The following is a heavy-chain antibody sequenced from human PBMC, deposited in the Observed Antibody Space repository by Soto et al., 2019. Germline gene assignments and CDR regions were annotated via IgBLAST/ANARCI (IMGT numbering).Heavy chain of an antibody. Sequence: PVGSLRLSCAASGFTFSSYWMHWVRQAPGKGLVWVSRINSDGSSTSYADSVKGRFTISRDNAKNTLYLQMNSLRAEDTAVYYCARGRGYYDFWSGHYGMDVWGQGTTVTVSS. CDR2: INSDGSST. CDR3: ARGRGYYDFWSGHYGMDV. D-gene: IGHD3-3*01. J-gene: IGHJ6*02. V-gene: IGHV3-74*01. CDR1: GFTFSSYW.